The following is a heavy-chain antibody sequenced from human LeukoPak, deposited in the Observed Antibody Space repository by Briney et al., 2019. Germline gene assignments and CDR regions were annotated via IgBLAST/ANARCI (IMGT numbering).Heavy chain of an antibody. Sequence: SETLSLTCAVYGGSFSGYYWSWIRQPPGKGLEWIGEINHSRSTNYNPSLKSRVTISVDTSKNQFSLKLSSVTAADTAVYYCARATMIVVDYWGQGTLVTVSS. CDR3: ARATMIVVDY. J-gene: IGHJ4*02. CDR2: INHSRST. D-gene: IGHD3-22*01. V-gene: IGHV4-34*01. CDR1: GGSFSGYY.